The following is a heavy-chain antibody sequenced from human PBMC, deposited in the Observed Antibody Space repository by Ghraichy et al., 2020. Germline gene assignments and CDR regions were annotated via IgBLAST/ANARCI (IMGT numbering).Heavy chain of an antibody. CDR2: INHSGST. CDR3: ARERGFRGWCDP. V-gene: IGHV4-34*01. J-gene: IGHJ5*02. CDR1: GGSFSGYY. Sequence: SETLSLTCAVYGGSFSGYYWSWIRQPPGKGLEWIGEINHSGSTNYNPSLKSRVTISVDTSKNQFSLKLSSVTAADTAVYYCARERGFRGWCDPWGQGTLVTVSS.